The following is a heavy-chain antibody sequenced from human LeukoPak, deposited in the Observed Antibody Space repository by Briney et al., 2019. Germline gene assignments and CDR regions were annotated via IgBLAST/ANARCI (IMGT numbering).Heavy chain of an antibody. CDR3: ARTNPQGYCSGGTCYGWFDP. CDR2: IYYSENT. V-gene: IGHV4-59*08. D-gene: IGHD2-15*01. CDR1: GDPISTFY. J-gene: IGHJ5*02. Sequence: SETLSLTCSVSGDPISTFYWSWIRQPPGEGLEWIGYIYYSENTKYNPSLKSRVTMSVDRPKTQSSLKLSSVTAADTAVYFCARTNPQGYCSGGTCYGWFDPWGQGTLVTVSS.